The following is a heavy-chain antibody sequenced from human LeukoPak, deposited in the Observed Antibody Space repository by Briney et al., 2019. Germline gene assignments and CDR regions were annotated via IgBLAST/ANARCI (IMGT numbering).Heavy chain of an antibody. CDR2: ISYDGTYK. Sequence: GGSLRLSCAPSGFTFSSYGMHGVRQAPGKGLEWVAFISYDGTYKFHADSVKGRFTISRDNSENTLYLQMNSLRAEDTAVYHCAKDTGRTTKFTTGDDVYWGQGTLVTVSS. CDR3: AKDTGRTTKFTTGDDVY. D-gene: IGHD3-9*01. J-gene: IGHJ4*02. V-gene: IGHV3-30*18. CDR1: GFTFSSYG.